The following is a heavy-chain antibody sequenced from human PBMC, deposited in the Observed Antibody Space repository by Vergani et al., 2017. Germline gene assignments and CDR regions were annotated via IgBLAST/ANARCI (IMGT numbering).Heavy chain of an antibody. CDR3: ARDCSSTSCPNWFDP. CDR2: ILPIFGTA. V-gene: IGHV1-69*01. J-gene: IGHJ5*02. CDR1: GGTFSSYA. D-gene: IGHD2-2*01. Sequence: QVQLVQSGAEVKKPGSSVKVSCKASGGTFSSYAISWVRQAPGQGLEWMGGILPIFGTANYAQKFQGRVTITADESTSAAYMELSSLRSEDTAVYYSARDCSSTSCPNWFDPWGQGTLVTVSS.